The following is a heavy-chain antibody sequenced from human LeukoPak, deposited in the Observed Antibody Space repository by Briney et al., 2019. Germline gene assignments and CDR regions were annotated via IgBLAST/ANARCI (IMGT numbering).Heavy chain of an antibody. Sequence: PGGSLRLSCAASGFTFSSFAMSWVRQAPGKGLEWVSAITGSGGGTYYADSVKGRFTISRDNSKNTLYLQMNSLRAEDTAVYYCAKRISGWYLVDYWGQGTLVMVSS. CDR3: AKRISGWYLVDY. V-gene: IGHV3-23*01. CDR1: GFTFSSFA. J-gene: IGHJ4*02. D-gene: IGHD6-19*01. CDR2: ITGSGGGT.